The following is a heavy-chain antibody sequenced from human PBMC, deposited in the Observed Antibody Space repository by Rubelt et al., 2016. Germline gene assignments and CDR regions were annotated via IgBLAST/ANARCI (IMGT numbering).Heavy chain of an antibody. CDR1: GGSFSGYY. CDR2: INHSGST. V-gene: IGHV4-34*01. CDR3: ARGKEGLGVTMMDY. D-gene: IGHD3-22*01. Sequence: QVQLQQWGAGLLKPSETLSLTCAVYGGSFSGYYWSWIRQPPGKGLEWIGEINHSGSTNYNPSLKSRVTISVDTSKNQFYLKLRAVTAADTAVYYCARGKEGLGVTMMDYWGQGTLVTVSS. J-gene: IGHJ4*02.